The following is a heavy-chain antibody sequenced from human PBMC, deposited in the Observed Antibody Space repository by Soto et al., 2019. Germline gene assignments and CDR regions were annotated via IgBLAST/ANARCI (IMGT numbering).Heavy chain of an antibody. V-gene: IGHV4-61*01. Sequence: PSETLSLTCTVSGGSVSSGSYYWSWIQQPPGKGLEWIGYIYYSGSTNYNPSLKSRVTISVDTSKNQFSLKLSSVTAADTAVYYCARDYRSGSYYQYYFDYWGQGTLVTVSS. J-gene: IGHJ4*02. CDR2: IYYSGST. CDR1: GGSVSSGSYY. CDR3: ARDYRSGSYYQYYFDY. D-gene: IGHD3-10*01.